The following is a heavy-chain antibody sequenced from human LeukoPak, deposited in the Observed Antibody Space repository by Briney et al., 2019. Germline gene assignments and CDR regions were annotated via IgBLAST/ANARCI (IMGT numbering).Heavy chain of an antibody. J-gene: IGHJ4*02. D-gene: IGHD6-13*01. CDR3: ASNSGVYSISWALDY. V-gene: IGHV3-33*01. Sequence: GGSLRLSCAASGFTFSSYGMHWFRQAQGKGLEWVAVIWYDGSNKYYADSVKGRFTISRDNSKNTLYLQMNSLRAEDTAVYYCASNSGVYSISWALDYWCQGTLVTVSS. CDR2: IWYDGSNK. CDR1: GFTFSSYG.